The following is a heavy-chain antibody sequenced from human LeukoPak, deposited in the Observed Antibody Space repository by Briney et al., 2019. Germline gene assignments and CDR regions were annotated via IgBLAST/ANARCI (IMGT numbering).Heavy chain of an antibody. J-gene: IGHJ4*02. CDR2: ISGSGGST. CDR3: AKDPDDFWSGYYPFDY. Sequence: GGSLRLSWAASGFTFSSYAMSWVRQAPGKGLEWVSAISGSGGSTCYADSVKGRFTISRDNSKNTLYLQMNSLRAEDTAVYYCAKDPDDFWSGYYPFDYWGQGTLVTVSS. D-gene: IGHD3-3*01. V-gene: IGHV3-23*01. CDR1: GFTFSSYA.